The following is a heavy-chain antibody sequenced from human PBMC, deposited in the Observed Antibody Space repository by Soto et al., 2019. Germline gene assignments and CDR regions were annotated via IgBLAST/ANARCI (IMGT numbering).Heavy chain of an antibody. CDR3: ARVGGINWFDP. Sequence: QVQLQESGPGLVKPSQTLSLTCTVSGGSISSGGYYWSWIRQHPGEGLEWVGYIHYSGSTYYNPSLKSRVTISVDTSKNQFSPKLSSVTAADTAVYYCARVGGINWFDPWGQGTLVTVSS. D-gene: IGHD3-16*01. J-gene: IGHJ5*02. V-gene: IGHV4-31*03. CDR2: IHYSGST. CDR1: GGSISSGGYY.